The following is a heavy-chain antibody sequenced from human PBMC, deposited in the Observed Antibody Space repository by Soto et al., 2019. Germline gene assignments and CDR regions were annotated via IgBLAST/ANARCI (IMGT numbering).Heavy chain of an antibody. Sequence: SETLSLTCTVSGGSISSSSYYWGWIRQPPGKGLEWIGSIYYTGSTYYNPSLKSRLTISVDTSKNQFSLKLTSVTAADTAVYFCARYQKGPFDYWGQGTLVTVSS. V-gene: IGHV4-39*07. D-gene: IGHD2-2*01. CDR2: IYYTGST. J-gene: IGHJ4*02. CDR1: GGSISSSSYY. CDR3: ARYQKGPFDY.